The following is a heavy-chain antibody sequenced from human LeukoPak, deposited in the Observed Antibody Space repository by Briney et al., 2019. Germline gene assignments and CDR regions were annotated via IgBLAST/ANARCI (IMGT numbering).Heavy chain of an antibody. V-gene: IGHV4-39*01. Sequence: SETLSLTCTVSGGSISSSSYYWGWIRQPPGKGLEWIGSIYYSGSTYYNPSLKSRVTISVDTSKNQFSLKLSSVTAADTAVYYCATQGYSYGYSFDYCGQGTLVTVSS. J-gene: IGHJ4*02. CDR1: GGSISSSSYY. D-gene: IGHD5-18*01. CDR2: IYYSGST. CDR3: ATQGYSYGYSFDY.